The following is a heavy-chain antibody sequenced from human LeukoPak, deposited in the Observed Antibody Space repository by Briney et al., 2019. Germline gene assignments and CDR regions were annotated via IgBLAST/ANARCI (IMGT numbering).Heavy chain of an antibody. CDR3: ARDDRLGYCSSTSCALGAFDI. CDR1: GGSFSGYY. J-gene: IGHJ3*02. D-gene: IGHD2-2*01. CDR2: INHSGST. Sequence: QVQLQQWGAGLLRPSETLSLTCAVYGGSFSGYYWSWIRQPPGKGLEWIGEINHSGSTNYNPSLKSRVTISVDTSKNQFSLKLSSVTAADTAVYYCARDDRLGYCSSTSCALGAFDIWGQGTMVTVSS. V-gene: IGHV4-34*01.